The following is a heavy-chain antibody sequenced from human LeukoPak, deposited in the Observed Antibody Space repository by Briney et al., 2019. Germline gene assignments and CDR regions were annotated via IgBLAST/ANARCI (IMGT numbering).Heavy chain of an antibody. V-gene: IGHV3-7*01. D-gene: IGHD1-7*01. CDR2: IKQDGSER. Sequence: GGSLRLSCAASGFTVSSNYMSWVRQAPGKGLEWVAHIKQDGSERYYGDSVKGRFTISRDNAKNLVYLQMNSLGAEDTALYYCARGWNYAFRFDSWGQGTLVTVSS. J-gene: IGHJ4*02. CDR3: ARGWNYAFRFDS. CDR1: GFTVSSNY.